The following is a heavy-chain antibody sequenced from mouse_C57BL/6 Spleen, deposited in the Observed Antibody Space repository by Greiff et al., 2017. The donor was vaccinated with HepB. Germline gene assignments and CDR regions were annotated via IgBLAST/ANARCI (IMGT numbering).Heavy chain of an antibody. D-gene: IGHD2-12*01. J-gene: IGHJ3*01. CDR3: APYSVSGLAY. Sequence: QVQLQQSGPELVKPGASVKISCKASGYAFSSSWMNWVKQRPGMGLEWIGRIYPGDGDTNYNGKFKGKATLTADKSSSTAYMQLSSLTSEDSAVYFCAPYSVSGLAYWGQGTLVTVSA. CDR2: IYPGDGDT. CDR1: GYAFSSSW. V-gene: IGHV1-82*01.